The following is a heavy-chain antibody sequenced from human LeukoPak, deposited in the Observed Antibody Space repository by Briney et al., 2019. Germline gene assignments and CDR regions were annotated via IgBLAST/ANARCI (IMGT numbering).Heavy chain of an antibody. V-gene: IGHV4-61*02. Sequence: PSETLSLTCTVSGGSISSGSYYWSWIRQPAGKGLEWIGRIYTSGSTNYNPSLKSRVTISVDTSKNQFSLKLSSVTAADTAVYYCARDNGADYSSSYYYYYMDVWGKGTTVTVSS. CDR1: GGSISSGSYY. D-gene: IGHD4-11*01. CDR2: IYTSGST. J-gene: IGHJ6*03. CDR3: ARDNGADYSSSYYYYYMDV.